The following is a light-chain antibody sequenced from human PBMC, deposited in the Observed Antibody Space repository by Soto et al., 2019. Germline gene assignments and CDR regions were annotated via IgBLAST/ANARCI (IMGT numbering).Light chain of an antibody. CDR1: QSISDW. Sequence: DVQMTQSPSTLSASVGDRVTITCRASQSISDWLAWFQQKPGQAPRLLIYDASSLQSGVPSRFSGSGSGTEFTLTINSLQPDDFATYFCRQYSNYSATFGQGTKVEI. CDR2: DAS. V-gene: IGKV1-5*01. J-gene: IGKJ1*01. CDR3: RQYSNYSAT.